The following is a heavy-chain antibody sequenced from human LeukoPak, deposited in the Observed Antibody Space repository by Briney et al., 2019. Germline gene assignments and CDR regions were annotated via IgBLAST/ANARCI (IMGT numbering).Heavy chain of an antibody. V-gene: IGHV3-30*18. CDR1: GFTFSSYG. D-gene: IGHD2-15*01. CDR2: ISYDGSNK. Sequence: GGSLRLSCAASGFTFSSYGMHWVRQAPGKGLEWVAVISYDGSNKYYADSVKGRFTISRDNSKNTLYLQMNSLRAEDTAVYYCAKVAVVVAANDAFDIWGQGTMVTVSS. J-gene: IGHJ3*02. CDR3: AKVAVVVAANDAFDI.